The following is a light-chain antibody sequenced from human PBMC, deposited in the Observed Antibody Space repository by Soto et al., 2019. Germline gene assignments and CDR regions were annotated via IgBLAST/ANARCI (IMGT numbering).Light chain of an antibody. V-gene: IGKV3-11*01. CDR2: DAY. CDR3: QQRHMWPIT. CDR1: QSFRGL. Sequence: EVVLTQSPVTLSLSPGERATLSCRASQSFRGLLAWYQQKPGQAPRLLIYDAYNRATGIPPRFSGSGSGTDLTLTISSLEPEDSAVYYCQQRHMWPITFGQGKRLEMK. J-gene: IGKJ5*01.